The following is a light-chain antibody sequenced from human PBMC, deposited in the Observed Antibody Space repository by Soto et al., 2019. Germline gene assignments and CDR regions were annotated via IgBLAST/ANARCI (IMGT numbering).Light chain of an antibody. J-gene: IGKJ1*01. CDR1: ESVSNK. CDR2: GAS. V-gene: IGKV3-15*01. Sequence: IVMTQSPATLSVSPGERATLSCRASESVSNKLAWYQRRPGQAPRLLIYGASTRASGIPDRFSGSGSGTDFSLTISSLQSEDFAVYYCQQYTNWPPWTFGQGTKVEIK. CDR3: QQYTNWPPWT.